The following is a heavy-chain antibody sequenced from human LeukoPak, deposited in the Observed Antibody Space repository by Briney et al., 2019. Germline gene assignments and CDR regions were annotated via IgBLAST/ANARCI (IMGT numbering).Heavy chain of an antibody. CDR3: ARDQSSSWYGYFDY. V-gene: IGHV1-18*01. D-gene: IGHD6-13*01. Sequence: ASVKVSCKASGYTFTSYGISWVRQAPGQGLEWMGWISAYNGNTNYAQKLQGRVTMTTDTSTSTAYMELRSLRSDDTAVYYCARDQSSSWYGYFDYWGQGTLVIVSS. CDR2: ISAYNGNT. J-gene: IGHJ4*02. CDR1: GYTFTSYG.